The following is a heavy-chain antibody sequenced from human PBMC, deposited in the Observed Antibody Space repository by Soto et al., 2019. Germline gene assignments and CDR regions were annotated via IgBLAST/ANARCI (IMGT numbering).Heavy chain of an antibody. J-gene: IGHJ5*02. CDR2: IWYDGSNK. Sequence: PGGSLRLSCAASGFTFSSYGMHWVRQAPGKGLEWVAVIWYDGSNKYYADSVKGRFTISRDNSKNTLYLQMNSLRAEDTAVYYCARDRKNRIPAVAGHTILVKLRGDRPFDPWGQGTLVTVSS. D-gene: IGHD6-19*01. CDR1: GFTFSSYG. CDR3: ARDRKNRIPAVAGHTILVKLRGDRPFDP. V-gene: IGHV3-33*01.